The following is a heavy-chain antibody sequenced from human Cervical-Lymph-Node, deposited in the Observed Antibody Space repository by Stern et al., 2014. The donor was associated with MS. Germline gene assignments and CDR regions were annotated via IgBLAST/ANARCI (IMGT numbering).Heavy chain of an antibody. J-gene: IGHJ3*02. CDR3: ASARNTAFDI. Sequence: QVQLVQSGAEVKKPGASVQVSCKASEHTLSYFFMHWIRQAPGQGLEWMGVINPSGGFTTYAQRFQGRFTMTRDTSTSTVFMKLSSLTSEDTAVYYCASARNTAFDIWGQGTSVIVSS. CDR1: EHTLSYFF. V-gene: IGHV1-46*03. CDR2: INPSGGFT.